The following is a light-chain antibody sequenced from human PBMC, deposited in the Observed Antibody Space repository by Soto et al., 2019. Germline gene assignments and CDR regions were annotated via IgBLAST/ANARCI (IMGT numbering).Light chain of an antibody. CDR2: DVS. CDR1: SNDVGHDNY. J-gene: IGLJ1*01. V-gene: IGLV2-14*03. CDR3: SSNTSSGTYV. Sequence: QSALTQPASVSGSPGQSITISCTGTSNDVGHDNYVSWYQQFPGKVPKLIFYDVSNRPSGVSNRFSGSKSGNTASLTISGLQADDEADYYCSSNTSSGTYVFGTGIKLTVL.